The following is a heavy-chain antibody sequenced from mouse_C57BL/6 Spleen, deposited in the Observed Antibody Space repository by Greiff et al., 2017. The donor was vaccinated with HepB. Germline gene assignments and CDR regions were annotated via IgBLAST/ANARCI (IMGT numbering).Heavy chain of an antibody. V-gene: IGHV5-17*01. CDR3: AREAMDY. J-gene: IGHJ4*01. CDR2: ISSGSSTI. CDR1: GFTFSDYG. Sequence: DVQLQESGGGLVKPGGSLKLSCAASGFTFSDYGMHWVRQAPEKGLEWVAYISSGSSTIYYADTVTGRFTISRDNAKNTMFLQMTSLRSEDTAMYYCAREAMDYWGQGTSVTVSS.